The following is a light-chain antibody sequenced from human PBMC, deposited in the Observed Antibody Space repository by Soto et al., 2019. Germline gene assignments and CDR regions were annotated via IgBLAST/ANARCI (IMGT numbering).Light chain of an antibody. V-gene: IGKV3-11*01. Sequence: EIVLTQSPATLSLSPGERATLSCRASQSVSSYLAWYQQKPGQAPRLLIYDASNRATGIPARFSGSRSWTDLNLTISSLEPEDVAVYYCEQRSNWPRFTIGPGLKVDIK. CDR3: EQRSNWPRFT. J-gene: IGKJ3*01. CDR1: QSVSSY. CDR2: DAS.